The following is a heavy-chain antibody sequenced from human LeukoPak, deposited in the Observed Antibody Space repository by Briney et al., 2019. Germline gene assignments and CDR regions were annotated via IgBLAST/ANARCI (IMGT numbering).Heavy chain of an antibody. D-gene: IGHD4-11*01. Sequence: PGGTLRLSCAASGFTFSNYGMNWVRQAPGKGLEWVSGITGSGGNTYYADSVKGRFTISRDNSKNTLYLQMNSLRAEDTAVYYCARALPDSNHRGGYYYMDVWGKGTTVTVSS. CDR1: GFTFSNYG. J-gene: IGHJ6*03. CDR2: ITGSGGNT. V-gene: IGHV3-23*01. CDR3: ARALPDSNHRGGYYYMDV.